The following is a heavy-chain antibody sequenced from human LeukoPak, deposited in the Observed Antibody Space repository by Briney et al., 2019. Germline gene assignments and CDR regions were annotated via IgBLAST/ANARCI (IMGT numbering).Heavy chain of an antibody. CDR3: ARIYSGSYSTDDY. CDR2: IYPNSGGT. V-gene: IGHV1-2*02. Sequence: ASVKVSCKASGYTFTGDYMHWVRQAPGQGLEWMGWIYPNSGGTNYAQKFQGRVTMTRDTSISTAYMELSRLRSDDTAVYYCARIYSGSYSTDDYWGQGTLVTVSS. J-gene: IGHJ4*02. CDR1: GYTFTGDY. D-gene: IGHD1-26*01.